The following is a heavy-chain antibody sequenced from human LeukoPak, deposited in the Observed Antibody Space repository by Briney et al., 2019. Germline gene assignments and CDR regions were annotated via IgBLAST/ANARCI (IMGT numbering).Heavy chain of an antibody. J-gene: IGHJ4*02. Sequence: PGGSLRLSCAASGFTFSSYAMSWVRQAPGKGLEWVSVISGSGGSTYYADSVKGRFTISRDNSKNTLNLQMNSLRAEDTAVYYCAKAPSSTSWPDFDYWGQGTLVTVSS. V-gene: IGHV3-23*01. CDR3: AKAPSSTSWPDFDY. CDR1: GFTFSSYA. CDR2: ISGSGGST. D-gene: IGHD2-2*01.